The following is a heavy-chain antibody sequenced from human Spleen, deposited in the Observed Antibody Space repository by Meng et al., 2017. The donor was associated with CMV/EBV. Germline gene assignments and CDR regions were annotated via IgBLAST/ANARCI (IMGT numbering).Heavy chain of an antibody. J-gene: IGHJ4*02. CDR1: GGSISPYY. CDR2: IYYRGST. CDR3: AREGVAFDY. D-gene: IGHD2-15*01. Sequence: SETLSLTCTVSGGSISPYYWSWIRQPPGKGLEWIGYIYYRGSTNYNPSLKSRVTISVDTSKNQFSLKLRSVTAADTAVYYCAREGVAFDYWGQGTLVTVSS. V-gene: IGHV4-59*12.